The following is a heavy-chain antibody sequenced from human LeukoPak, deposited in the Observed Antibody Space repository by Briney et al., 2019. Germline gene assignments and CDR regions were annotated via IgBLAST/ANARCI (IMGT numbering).Heavy chain of an antibody. CDR3: ARGLRYSSSYYFDY. Sequence: SETLSLTCAVYGGSFSGYYWSWIRQPPGKGLEGIGEINHSGSTNYNPSLKSRVTISVDTSKNQFSLKLSSVTAADTAVYYCARGLRYSSSYYFDYWGQGTLVTVSS. CDR1: GGSFSGYY. D-gene: IGHD6-6*01. V-gene: IGHV4-34*01. CDR2: INHSGST. J-gene: IGHJ4*02.